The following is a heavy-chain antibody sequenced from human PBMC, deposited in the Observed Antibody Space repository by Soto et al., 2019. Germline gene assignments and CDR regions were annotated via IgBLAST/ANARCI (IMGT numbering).Heavy chain of an antibody. CDR3: ARGQEGVVATH. J-gene: IGHJ4*02. CDR1: GGSLTGYY. V-gene: IGHV4-34*01. D-gene: IGHD5-12*01. CDR2: IKDGGVT. Sequence: QVQLQQWGAGLLKPSETLSLTCAVNGGSLTGYYWSWIRQPPGKGLEWIGEIKDGGVTNYSPSLKSRVTMSADTSKNQFSLNLNSVTAADTAMYYCARGQEGVVATHWDQGTLVTVSS.